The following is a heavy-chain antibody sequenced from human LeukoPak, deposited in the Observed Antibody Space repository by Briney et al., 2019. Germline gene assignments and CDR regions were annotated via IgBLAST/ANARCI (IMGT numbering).Heavy chain of an antibody. CDR3: ARTMASPGSSY. J-gene: IGHJ4*02. D-gene: IGHD6-13*01. CDR2: IGPNSGGT. CDR1: GYTFTDYY. V-gene: IGHV1-2*02. Sequence: ASLKVSCKASGYTFTDYYVHWVRQAPGQGLEWMGSIGPNSGGTNYAQEFQGRVTMTTDTSISTAYMELSGLRSDDTAVYYCARTMASPGSSYWGQGALVAVSS.